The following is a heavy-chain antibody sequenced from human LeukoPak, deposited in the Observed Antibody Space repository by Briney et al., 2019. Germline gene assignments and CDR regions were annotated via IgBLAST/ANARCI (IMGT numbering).Heavy chain of an antibody. D-gene: IGHD1-26*01. V-gene: IGHV4-34*01. CDR2: INHSGST. Sequence: PSETLSLTCAVYGGSFSGYYWSWIRQPPGKGLEWIGEINHSGSTNYNPSLKSRVTISVDTSKNQFSLKLSSVTAADTAVYYCARRRPSGSYPYWGQGTLVTVSS. J-gene: IGHJ4*02. CDR3: ARRRPSGSYPY. CDR1: GGSFSGYY.